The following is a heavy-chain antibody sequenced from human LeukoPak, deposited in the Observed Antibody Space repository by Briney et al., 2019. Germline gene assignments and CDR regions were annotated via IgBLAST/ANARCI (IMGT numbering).Heavy chain of an antibody. D-gene: IGHD6-13*01. CDR2: ISSSGSTI. Sequence: PGGSLRLFCAASGFTFSSYEMNWVRQAPGKGLEWVSYISSSGSTIYYADSVKGRFTISRDNAKNSLYLQMNSLRAEDTAVYYCARVHSSSWTECFDYWGQGTLVTVSS. J-gene: IGHJ4*02. V-gene: IGHV3-48*03. CDR3: ARVHSSSWTECFDY. CDR1: GFTFSSYE.